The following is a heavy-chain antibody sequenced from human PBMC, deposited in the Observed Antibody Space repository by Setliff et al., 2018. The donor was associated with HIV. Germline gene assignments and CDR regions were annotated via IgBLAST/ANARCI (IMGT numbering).Heavy chain of an antibody. D-gene: IGHD3-16*01. V-gene: IGHV4-4*07. Sequence: SETLSLTCSVSTDSISNSHWSWMRQTAGKGLEWIGRIFGSGTTHYNPSLESRVTMSIDTAKKQFFLRLNSVTAADTAVYFSARDRSKYGTGSSAYNWFDPWG. J-gene: IGHJ5*02. CDR3: ARDRSKYGTGSSAYNWFDP. CDR2: IFGSGTT. CDR1: TDSISNSH.